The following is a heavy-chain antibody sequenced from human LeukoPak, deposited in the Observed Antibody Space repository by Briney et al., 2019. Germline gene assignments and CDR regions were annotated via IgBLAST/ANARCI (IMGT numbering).Heavy chain of an antibody. J-gene: IGHJ6*03. V-gene: IGHV3-53*01. CDR2: IYSGGST. CDR1: GFTVSSNY. CDR3: AKYGSGSYYPYYYYYMDV. Sequence: PGGSLRLSCAASGFTVSSNYMSWVRQAPGKGLEWVSVIYSGGSTYYADSVKGRFTISRDNSKNTLYLQMNSLRAEDTAVYYCAKYGSGSYYPYYYYYMDVWGKGTTVTISS. D-gene: IGHD3-10*01.